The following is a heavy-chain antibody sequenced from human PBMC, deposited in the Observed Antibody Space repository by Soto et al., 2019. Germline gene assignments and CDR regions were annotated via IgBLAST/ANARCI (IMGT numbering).Heavy chain of an antibody. CDR1: GFTFSSYW. CDR3: ARCVAVTGSDAFDI. CDR2: INSDGSNT. Sequence: GGSLRLSCAASGFTFSSYWMHWVRQAPGKGLVWVSRINSDGSNTSYAASVKGRFTISRDNAKNTLYLQMNSLRAEDTAVYYCARCVAVTGSDAFDIWGQGTMVTVSS. D-gene: IGHD6-19*01. J-gene: IGHJ3*02. V-gene: IGHV3-74*01.